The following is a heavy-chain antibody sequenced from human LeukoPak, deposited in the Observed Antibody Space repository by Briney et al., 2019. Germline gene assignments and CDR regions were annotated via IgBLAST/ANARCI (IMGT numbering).Heavy chain of an antibody. CDR3: ARGGRVLRYFDWLLVNGY. Sequence: ASVKVSCKASGYTFTGYYMHWVRQAPGQGLEWMGWINPNSGGTNYAQKFQGRVTMTRDTSISTAYMELSRLRSDDTAVYYCARGGRVLRYFDWLLVNGYWGQGTLVTVSS. CDR2: INPNSGGT. D-gene: IGHD3-9*01. J-gene: IGHJ4*02. V-gene: IGHV1-2*02. CDR1: GYTFTGYY.